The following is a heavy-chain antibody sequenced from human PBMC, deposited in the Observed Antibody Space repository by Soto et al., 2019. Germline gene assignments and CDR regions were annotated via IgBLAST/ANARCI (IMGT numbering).Heavy chain of an antibody. V-gene: IGHV3-53*01. J-gene: IGHJ4*02. Sequence: GGSLRLSCAASGFTVSSNYMSWVRQAPGKGLEWVSVIYSGGSTYYADSVKGRFTISRDNSKNTLYLQMNSLRAEDTAVYYCAKDQTDVTLFDYWGQGTLVTVS. D-gene: IGHD2-21*02. CDR2: IYSGGST. CDR1: GFTVSSNY. CDR3: AKDQTDVTLFDY.